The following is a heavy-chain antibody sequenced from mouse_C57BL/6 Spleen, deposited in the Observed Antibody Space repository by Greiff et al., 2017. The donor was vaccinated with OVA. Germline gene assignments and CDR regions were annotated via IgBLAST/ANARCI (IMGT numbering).Heavy chain of an antibody. Sequence: VQLQQSGTVLARPGASVKMSCKTSGYTFTSYWMHWVKQRPGQGLEWIGAIYPGNSDTSYNQKFKGKAKLTAVTSASTAYMELSSLTNEDSAVYYCTPKLAWFAYWGQGTLVTVSA. V-gene: IGHV1-5*01. D-gene: IGHD1-3*01. CDR3: TPKLAWFAY. CDR2: IYPGNSDT. CDR1: GYTFTSYW. J-gene: IGHJ3*01.